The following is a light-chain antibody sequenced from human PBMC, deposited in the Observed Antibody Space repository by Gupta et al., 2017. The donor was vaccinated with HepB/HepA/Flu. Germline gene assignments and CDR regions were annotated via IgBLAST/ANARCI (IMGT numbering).Light chain of an antibody. CDR2: AAS. CDR1: QGIRND. CDR3: LQDYNYPRT. V-gene: IGKV1-6*01. Sequence: AIQMTQSPSSLSASVGDRVIITCRASQGIRNDLVWYQQKPGKAPKLLIYAASSLQSGVPSRFSGSGSGTDFTLTISSLQPEDFATYYCLQDYNYPRTFGQGTKVEIK. J-gene: IGKJ1*01.